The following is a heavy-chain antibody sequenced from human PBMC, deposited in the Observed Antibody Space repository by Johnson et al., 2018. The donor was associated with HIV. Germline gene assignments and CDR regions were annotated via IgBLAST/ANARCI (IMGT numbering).Heavy chain of an antibody. D-gene: IGHD6-19*01. CDR3: AKDQGQWLVDAFDI. CDR1: GFTFSNYG. V-gene: IGHV3-30*02. Sequence: QGQLVESGGGVVQPGRSLRLSCAASGFTFSNYGMHWVRQAPGKGLEWVAFIRYDGSNKYYAASVKGRFTISRDNSKNTMYLQVNSLRAEDTAVYYCAKDQGQWLVDAFDIWGQGTMVTVSS. J-gene: IGHJ3*02. CDR2: IRYDGSNK.